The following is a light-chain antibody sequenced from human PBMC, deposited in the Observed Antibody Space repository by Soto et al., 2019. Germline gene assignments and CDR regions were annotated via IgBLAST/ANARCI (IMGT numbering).Light chain of an antibody. J-gene: IGLJ2*01. CDR1: SSDVGTYNY. CDR2: DVS. V-gene: IGLV2-14*01. CDR3: SSYASTSPLVV. Sequence: QSALTQPASVSRSPGQSITISCTGTSSDVGTYNYVSWYQQHPGKAPKLIIYDVSTRPSGLSNRFSGSKSGNTASLTISGLQAEDEADYFCSSYASTSPLVVFGGGTKLTVL.